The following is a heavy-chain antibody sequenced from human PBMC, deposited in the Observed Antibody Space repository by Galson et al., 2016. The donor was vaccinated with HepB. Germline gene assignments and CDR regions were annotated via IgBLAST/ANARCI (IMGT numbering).Heavy chain of an antibody. Sequence: SLRLSCAASGFTFSTSAMSWVRQAPGQGLEWVSAISSTSHSTYYADSVKGRFTISRDNAKNTPFLQMDSLKIDDTAVYYCAKGWSGPDSWGQGTLVTVSS. J-gene: IGHJ4*02. D-gene: IGHD3-3*01. CDR1: GFTFSTSA. CDR3: AKGWSGPDS. V-gene: IGHV3-23*01. CDR2: ISSTSHST.